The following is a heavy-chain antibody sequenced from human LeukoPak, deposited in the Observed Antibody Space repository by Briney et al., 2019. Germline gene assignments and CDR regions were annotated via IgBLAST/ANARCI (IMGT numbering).Heavy chain of an antibody. J-gene: IGHJ4*02. V-gene: IGHV3-23*01. CDR1: GFTFSSYW. CDR3: AKARGYCSGGTCYSGFDY. CDR2: ITGSGDTT. Sequence: GGSLRLSCAASGFTFSSYWMHWVRQAPGKGLEWVSTITGSGDTTYYADSVKGRFTISRDNSKNTLYLQMNSLRAEDTAVYYCAKARGYCSGGTCYSGFDYWGQGTLVTVSS. D-gene: IGHD2-15*01.